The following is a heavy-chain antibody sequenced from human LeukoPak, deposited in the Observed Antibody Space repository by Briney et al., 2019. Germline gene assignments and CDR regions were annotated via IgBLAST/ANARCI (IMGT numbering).Heavy chain of an antibody. CDR3: ARGDDYGDYNSDY. CDR2: ISSSSSYI. V-gene: IGHV3-21*01. CDR1: GFTFSSYS. J-gene: IGHJ4*02. Sequence: GGSLRLSCAASGFTFSSYSLNWVRQAPGKGLEWVSSISSSSSYIYYADSVKGRFTISRDNAKNSLYLQMNSLRAEDTAVYYCARGDDYGDYNSDYWGQGTLVTVSS. D-gene: IGHD4-17*01.